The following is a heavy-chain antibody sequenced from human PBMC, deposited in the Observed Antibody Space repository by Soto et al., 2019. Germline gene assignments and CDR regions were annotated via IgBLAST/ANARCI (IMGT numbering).Heavy chain of an antibody. Sequence: SETLSLTCTVSGGSISNYYWSWIRQAPGKGLEWIGYIYYTTNYNPSLKSRVTISADTSKNQISLKLTSVTAADTAVYYCARTSPVAGGFDYWGQGTLVTVS. V-gene: IGHV4-59*01. J-gene: IGHJ4*02. CDR3: ARTSPVAGGFDY. D-gene: IGHD6-19*01. CDR1: GGSISNYY. CDR2: IYYTT.